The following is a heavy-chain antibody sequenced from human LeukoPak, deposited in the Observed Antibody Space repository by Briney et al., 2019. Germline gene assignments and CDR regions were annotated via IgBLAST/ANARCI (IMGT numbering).Heavy chain of an antibody. V-gene: IGHV3-15*01. CDR1: GFTFSNAW. CDR3: IGYSGYYFDY. J-gene: IGHJ4*02. D-gene: IGHD5-12*01. Sequence: PGGSLRLSCAASGFTFSNAWMSWVRQAPGKGLQWVGRVKSKTDGGTTDYAAPVKGRFTISRDDSKNTLYLQMNSLKTEDTAVYYCIGYSGYYFDYWGQGTRSPSPQ. CDR2: VKSKTDGGTT.